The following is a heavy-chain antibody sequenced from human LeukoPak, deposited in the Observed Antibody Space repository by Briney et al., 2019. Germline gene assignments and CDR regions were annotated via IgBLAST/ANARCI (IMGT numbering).Heavy chain of an antibody. CDR2: INPNSGGT. CDR3: ARVLFRGSSRFDY. CDR1: GYTFTGYY. J-gene: IGHJ4*02. Sequence: ASVKVSCKASGYTFTGYYMHWVRQAPGQGLEWMGWINPNSGGTNYAQNFLGRVTMARDTSISTAYMELNSLTSDDTAVYYCARVLFRGSSRFDYWGQGTLVIVSS. V-gene: IGHV1-2*02. D-gene: IGHD1-26*01.